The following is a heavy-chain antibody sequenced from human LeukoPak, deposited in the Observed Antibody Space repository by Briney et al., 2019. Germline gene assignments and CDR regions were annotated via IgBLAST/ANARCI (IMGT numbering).Heavy chain of an antibody. J-gene: IGHJ6*03. D-gene: IGHD6-19*01. V-gene: IGHV3-7*01. CDR3: ARLKWLVGYYYYYYMDV. CDR1: GFTFSSYW. CDR2: IKQDGSEK. Sequence: GGSLRLSCAASGFTFSSYWMSWVRQARGKGLEWVANIKQDGSEKYYVDSVKGRFTISRDNAKNSLYLQMNSLRAEDTAVYYCARLKWLVGYYYYYYMDVWGKGTTVTVSS.